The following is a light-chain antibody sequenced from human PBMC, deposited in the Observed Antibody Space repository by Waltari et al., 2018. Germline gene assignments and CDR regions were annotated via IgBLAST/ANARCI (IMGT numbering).Light chain of an antibody. J-gene: IGLJ3*02. CDR2: DKN. CDR1: SLRNYY. V-gene: IGLV3-19*01. CDR3: NSRDSSGNLVV. Sequence: SSELTQDPAVSVALGQTVRITCQGDSLRNYYATWYQQKPGQAPIHVIYDKNNRPSGIPDRFSGSTSGNTASLTITGAQAEDEADYYCNSRDSSGNLVVFGGGTKLTVL.